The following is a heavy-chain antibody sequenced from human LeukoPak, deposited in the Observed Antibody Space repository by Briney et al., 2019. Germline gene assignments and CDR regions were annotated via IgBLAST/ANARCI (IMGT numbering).Heavy chain of an antibody. CDR3: ATSGWNDANYFDY. CDR2: TNHSGST. J-gene: IGHJ4*02. CDR1: GGSFSGYD. D-gene: IGHD1-1*01. V-gene: IGHV4-34*01. Sequence: SETLSLTCAVYGGSFSGYDWIWIRQPPGKGLEWIAETNHSGSTNYNPSLKSRVTISVDTSKNQFSLKLRSATAADTAVYYCATSGWNDANYFDYWGQGTLVTVSS.